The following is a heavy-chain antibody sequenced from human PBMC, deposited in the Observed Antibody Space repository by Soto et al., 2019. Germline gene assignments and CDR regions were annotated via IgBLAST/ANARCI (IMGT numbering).Heavy chain of an antibody. Sequence: GGSLRLSCAASGFTFSSYAMSWVRQAPGKGLEWVSAISGSGGSTYYADSVKGRFTISRDNSKNTLYLQMNSLRAEDTAVYYCAKDRSSSGWYGVPGAFDIWGQGTMVTVSS. CDR1: GFTFSSYA. V-gene: IGHV3-23*01. D-gene: IGHD6-19*01. J-gene: IGHJ3*02. CDR3: AKDRSSSGWYGVPGAFDI. CDR2: ISGSGGST.